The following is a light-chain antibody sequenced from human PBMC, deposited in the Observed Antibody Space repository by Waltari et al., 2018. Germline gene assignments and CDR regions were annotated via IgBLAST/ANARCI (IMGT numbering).Light chain of an antibody. CDR3: SSYTSSSSWV. J-gene: IGLJ3*02. CDR1: SSDVGSYNY. CDR2: DVS. Sequence: QSALTQPASVSGSPGQSITISCTGTSSDVGSYNYLSWYQQHPGKAPKLMIYDVSKRPSGVSNRFSGSKSGDTASLTISGLQAEDEADYYCSSYTSSSSWVFGGGTKLTVL. V-gene: IGLV2-14*01.